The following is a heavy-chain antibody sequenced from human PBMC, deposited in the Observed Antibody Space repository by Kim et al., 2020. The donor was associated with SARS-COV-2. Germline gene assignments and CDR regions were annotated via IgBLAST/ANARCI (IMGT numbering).Heavy chain of an antibody. Sequence: ASVKVSCKASGYTFTSYYMHWVRQAPGQGLEWMGIINPSGGSTSYAQKFQGRVTMTRDTSTSTVYMELSSLRSEDTAVYYCARAAGGGYSYGSDAFDYWGQGTLVTVSS. V-gene: IGHV1-46*01. CDR3: ARAAGGGYSYGSDAFDY. D-gene: IGHD5-18*01. J-gene: IGHJ4*02. CDR1: GYTFTSYY. CDR2: INPSGGST.